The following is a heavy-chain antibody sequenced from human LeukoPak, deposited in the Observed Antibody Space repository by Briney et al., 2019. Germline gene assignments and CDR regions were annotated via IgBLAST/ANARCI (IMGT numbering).Heavy chain of an antibody. CDR1: GFTFSSYA. CDR3: AKDGWFGDQYYYYYYGMDV. J-gene: IGHJ6*02. Sequence: PGGSLRLSCAASGFTFSSYAMSWVRQAPGKGLEWVSAISGSGGSTYYADSVKGRFTISRDNSKNTLYLQMNSLRAEDTAVYYCAKDGWFGDQYYYYYYGMDVWGQGTTVTVSS. V-gene: IGHV3-23*01. CDR2: ISGSGGST. D-gene: IGHD3-10*01.